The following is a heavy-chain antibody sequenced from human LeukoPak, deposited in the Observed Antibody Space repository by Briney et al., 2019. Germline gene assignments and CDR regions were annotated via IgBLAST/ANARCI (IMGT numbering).Heavy chain of an antibody. V-gene: IGHV3-15*04. CDR3: TTLDLKLRFLDYYGMDV. Sequence: GGSLRLSCAASGFTFNNAWMNWVRQAPGKGLEWVGRIEGKTDGGTTDYAAPVKGRFSISRDDSKNMLFLQMNSLKIEDTAVYYCTTLDLKLRFLDYYGMDVWGQGTTVTVSS. CDR2: IEGKTDGGTT. D-gene: IGHD3-3*01. CDR1: GFTFNNAW. J-gene: IGHJ6*02.